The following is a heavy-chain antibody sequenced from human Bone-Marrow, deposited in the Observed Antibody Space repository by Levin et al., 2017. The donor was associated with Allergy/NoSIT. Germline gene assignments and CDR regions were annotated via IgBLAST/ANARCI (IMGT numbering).Heavy chain of an antibody. J-gene: IGHJ4*02. Sequence: GGSLRLSCAASGFTFSSYWMHWVRQAPGKGLVWVSRINSDESDTSYADSVKGRFAISRDNGKSTVFLQMNSLRAEDTAVYYCATVGELGYWGQGTLVTVSS. CDR2: INSDESDT. V-gene: IGHV3-74*01. CDR1: GFTFSSYW. D-gene: IGHD3-10*01. CDR3: ATVGELGY.